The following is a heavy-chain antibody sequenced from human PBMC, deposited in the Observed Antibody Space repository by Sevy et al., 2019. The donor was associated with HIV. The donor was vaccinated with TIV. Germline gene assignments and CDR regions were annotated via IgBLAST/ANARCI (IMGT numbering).Heavy chain of an antibody. CDR3: ARESIAVAGIGYYFHY. CDR1: GFTYNGYG. V-gene: IGHV3-33*01. CDR2: IWYDGSNK. Sequence: GGSLRLSCAASGFTYNGYGMHWVRQAPGKGLEWAAVIWYDGSNKEYADSVKRRFTISRDNSKNTLYLQMNNLRAEDTAVYYCARESIAVAGIGYYFHYWGQGTLVTVSS. D-gene: IGHD6-19*01. J-gene: IGHJ4*02.